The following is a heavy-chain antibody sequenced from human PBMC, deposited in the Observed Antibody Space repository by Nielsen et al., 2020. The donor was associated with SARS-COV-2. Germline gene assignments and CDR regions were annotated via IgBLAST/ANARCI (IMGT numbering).Heavy chain of an antibody. CDR3: ARLNKGCTNGVCSAGFDY. J-gene: IGHJ4*02. D-gene: IGHD2-8*01. Sequence: ASVKVSCKASGYTFTSYGISWVRQAPGQGLEWMGWISAYNGNTNYAQKLQGRVTMTTDTSTSTAYMELRSLRSDDTAVYYCARLNKGCTNGVCSAGFDYWGQGTLVTVSS. CDR2: ISAYNGNT. CDR1: GYTFTSYG. V-gene: IGHV1-18*01.